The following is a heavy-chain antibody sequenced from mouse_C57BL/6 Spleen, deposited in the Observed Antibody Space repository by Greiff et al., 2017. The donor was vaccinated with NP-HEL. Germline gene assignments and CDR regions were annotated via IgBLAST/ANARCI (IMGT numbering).Heavy chain of an antibody. J-gene: IGHJ3*01. V-gene: IGHV1-80*01. Sequence: VQLQESGAELVKPGASVKISCKASGYAFSSYWMNWVKQRPGKGLEWIGQIYPGDGDTNYNGKFKGKATLTADKSSSTAYMQLSSLTSEDSAVYFCAAYYSNYVEFAYWGQGTLVTVSA. D-gene: IGHD2-5*01. CDR2: IYPGDGDT. CDR1: GYAFSSYW. CDR3: AAYYSNYVEFAY.